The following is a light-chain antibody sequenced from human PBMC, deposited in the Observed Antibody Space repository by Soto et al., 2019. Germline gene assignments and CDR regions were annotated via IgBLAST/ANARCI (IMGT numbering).Light chain of an antibody. V-gene: IGKV3-15*01. CDR2: YAS. CDR3: QQYSTWPPT. CDR1: ESVHSN. Sequence: EMVMTQSPATLSVSPGERVTLSCRASESVHSNLAWYQQKPGQGPSLLIYYASTRVTGVPDRFSGSGSGTEFTLTISSLQSDDFGVYYCQQYSTWPPTFGPGTKVEIK. J-gene: IGKJ3*01.